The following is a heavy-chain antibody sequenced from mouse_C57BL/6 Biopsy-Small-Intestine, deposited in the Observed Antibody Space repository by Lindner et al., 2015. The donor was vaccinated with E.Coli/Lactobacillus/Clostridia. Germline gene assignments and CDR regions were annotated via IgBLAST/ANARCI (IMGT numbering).Heavy chain of an antibody. CDR3: ARSWHYGSNWLTY. Sequence: VQLQESGGELMKPGASVKLSCKATGYTFTAYWIEWVKQRPGHGLEWIGEILPGSGTTNYNEKFKGRATFTAETSSNTANMQLSSLTAEDSAIYYCARSWHYGSNWLTYWGQGTLVTVSA. CDR1: GYTFTAYW. D-gene: IGHD1-1*01. J-gene: IGHJ3*01. V-gene: IGHV1-9*01. CDR2: ILPGSGTT.